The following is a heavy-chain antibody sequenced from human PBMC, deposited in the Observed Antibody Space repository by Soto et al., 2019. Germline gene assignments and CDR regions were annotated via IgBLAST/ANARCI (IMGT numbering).Heavy chain of an antibody. CDR1: GYSISSGYH. V-gene: IGHV4-38-2*01. D-gene: IGHD2-2*02. CDR3: ARGYQLLYLGWFDP. J-gene: IGHJ5*02. Sequence: TSETLSLTCAVSGYSISSGYHWGWIRQPPGKGLEWIGEINHSGSTNYNPSLKSRVTISVDTSKNQFSLKLSSVTAADTAVYYCARGYQLLYLGWFDPWGQGTLVTVSS. CDR2: INHSGST.